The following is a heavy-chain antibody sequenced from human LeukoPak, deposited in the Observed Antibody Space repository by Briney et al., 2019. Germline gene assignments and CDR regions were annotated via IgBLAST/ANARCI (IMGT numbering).Heavy chain of an antibody. CDR3: ARGLRYYDILTGYYRSRWFDP. CDR2: IYPGDSDT. CDR1: GYSFTSYW. J-gene: IGHJ5*02. D-gene: IGHD3-9*01. Sequence: GESLKISCKGSGYSFTSYWIGWVRQMPGKGLEWMGIIYPGDSDTRYSPSFQGQVTISADKSISTACLQWSSLKASDTAMYYCARGLRYYDILTGYYRSRWFDPWGQGTLVTVSS. V-gene: IGHV5-51*01.